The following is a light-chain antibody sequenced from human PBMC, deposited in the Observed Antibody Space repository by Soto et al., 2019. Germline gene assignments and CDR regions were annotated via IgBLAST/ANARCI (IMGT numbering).Light chain of an antibody. Sequence: EIVLPQSPATLSLSPGERATLSCRASQSVDNYLAWYQQKPGQAPRLLIYDVSNRATGTPARFSGSGSGTDFTLTISRLEPEEFAVYYCQQYDNSPLTVGGGTKVDIK. CDR1: QSVDNY. V-gene: IGKV3-11*01. CDR3: QQYDNSPLT. J-gene: IGKJ4*02. CDR2: DVS.